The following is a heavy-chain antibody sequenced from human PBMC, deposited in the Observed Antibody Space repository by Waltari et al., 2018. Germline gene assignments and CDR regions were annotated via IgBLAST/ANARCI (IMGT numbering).Heavy chain of an antibody. D-gene: IGHD6-13*01. J-gene: IGHJ3*02. V-gene: IGHV3-7*01. CDR2: MNREGRDT. CDR1: GFTLSSFW. Sequence: EVQLVESGGGLVQPGGSLRLSCGGTGFTLSSFWMSWVRQAPGKGLDWVANMNREGRDTYYVDSVKGRFTISRDNAKNSLYLEMNTLRVEDTAIYYCARLSSSWNEKGAFDIWGQGTMVTVSS. CDR3: ARLSSSWNEKGAFDI.